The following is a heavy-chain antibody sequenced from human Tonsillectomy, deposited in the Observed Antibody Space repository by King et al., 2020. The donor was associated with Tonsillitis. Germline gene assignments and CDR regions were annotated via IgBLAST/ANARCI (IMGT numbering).Heavy chain of an antibody. CDR3: SKGNPPDY. Sequence: VQLVESGGGVVQPGGSLRLSCSASGFTFSSYGMHWVRQAPGKGLEWVAVISYDGSNKYYADSVKGRFTISRDNSKHTLYLQMNSLRAEDTAVYYWSKGNPPDYWGQGTLVTVSS. J-gene: IGHJ4*02. CDR2: ISYDGSNK. V-gene: IGHV3-30*18. CDR1: GFTFSSYG. D-gene: IGHD1-14*01.